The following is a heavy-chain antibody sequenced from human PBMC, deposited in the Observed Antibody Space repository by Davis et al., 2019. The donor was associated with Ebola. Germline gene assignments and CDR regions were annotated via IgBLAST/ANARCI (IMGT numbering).Heavy chain of an antibody. J-gene: IGHJ6*04. CDR3: AREKGSYYGMDV. CDR1: GASISSYY. D-gene: IGHD3-10*01. CDR2: MYYSGIT. Sequence: GSLRLSCTISGASISSYYWNWIRQPPGKGLEWIGYMYYSGITDYNPSLRSRVTVSVDTSKNQFSLKLSSVTAADTAIYYCAREKGSYYGMDVWGKGTTVTVSS. V-gene: IGHV4-59*01.